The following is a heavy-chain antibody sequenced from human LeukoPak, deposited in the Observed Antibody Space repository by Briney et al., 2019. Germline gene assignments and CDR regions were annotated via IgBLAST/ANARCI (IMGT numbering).Heavy chain of an antibody. CDR3: ARVDRCHYYLDV. CDR2: IMPLFNTA. V-gene: IGHV1-69*05. Sequence: SVKVSCKASGGTFSSYSISWVRQAPGQGLEWMGGIMPLFNTAYYAQQFQGRVTITTDESTSTAYMELSSLRFEDTAMYYCARVDRCHYYLDVWGKGTTVTVSS. CDR1: GGTFSSYS. J-gene: IGHJ6*03. D-gene: IGHD2-2*01.